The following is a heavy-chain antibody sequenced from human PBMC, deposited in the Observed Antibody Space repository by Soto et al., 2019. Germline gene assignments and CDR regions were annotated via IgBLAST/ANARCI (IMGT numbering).Heavy chain of an antibody. V-gene: IGHV3-74*01. CDR3: ARGEDNGGWGAY. J-gene: IGHJ4*02. CDR1: GFTLSTYW. CDR2: IDSAGSTT. D-gene: IGHD2-8*01. Sequence: EVQLVESGGGLVQPGGSLRLSCAASGFTLSTYWMHWVRQVPGKGLVWVSRIDSAGSTTNYADSVKGRFTISRDNAKSTLYLQMNSLRVEDTAVYYCARGEDNGGWGAYWGQGTLVTVSS.